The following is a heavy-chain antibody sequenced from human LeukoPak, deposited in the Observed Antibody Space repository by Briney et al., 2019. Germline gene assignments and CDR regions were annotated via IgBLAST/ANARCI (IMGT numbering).Heavy chain of an antibody. CDR2: IYPGDSDT. J-gene: IGHJ5*02. Sequence: GESLKISCKGSGYSFTSYWIGWVRQMPGKGLEWMGIIYPGDSDTRYSPSFQGQVTISADKSISTAYLQWSSLKAPDTAMYYCARDSAVAGLYNWFDPWGQGTLVTVSS. D-gene: IGHD6-19*01. CDR3: ARDSAVAGLYNWFDP. V-gene: IGHV5-51*01. CDR1: GYSFTSYW.